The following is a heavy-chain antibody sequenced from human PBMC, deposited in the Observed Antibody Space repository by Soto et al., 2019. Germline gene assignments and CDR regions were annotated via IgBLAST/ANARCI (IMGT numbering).Heavy chain of an antibody. J-gene: IGHJ5*02. CDR1: GGSISSGGYS. V-gene: IGHV4-30-2*01. CDR2: ISHSGST. Sequence: PSETLSLTCAVSGGSISSGGYSWSWIRQPPGKGLEWIGYISHSGSTYYNPSLKSRVTISVDRSKNQFSLKLSSVTAADTAVYYCARWFEPWGQGTLVTVTP. CDR3: ARWFEP.